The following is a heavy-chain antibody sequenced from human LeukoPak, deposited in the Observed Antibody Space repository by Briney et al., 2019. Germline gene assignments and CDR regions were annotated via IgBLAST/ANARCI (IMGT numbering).Heavy chain of an antibody. Sequence: SETLSLTCTVSGGSISSGSYYWGWGRQPAGKGLEWIGRIYTSGRTNYNPSLNSRVTISVDTSETQFSLKLSSVPAADTAVYYCARVAYYYDSSGYVIDSWGQGTLVTVSS. J-gene: IGHJ4*02. CDR1: GGSISSGSYY. CDR3: ARVAYYYDSSGYVIDS. CDR2: IYTSGRT. V-gene: IGHV4-61*02. D-gene: IGHD3-22*01.